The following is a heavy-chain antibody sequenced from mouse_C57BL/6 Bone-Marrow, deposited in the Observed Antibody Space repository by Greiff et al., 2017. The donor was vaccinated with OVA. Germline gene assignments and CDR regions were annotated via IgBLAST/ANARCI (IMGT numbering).Heavy chain of an antibody. CDR2: IRLKSDNYAT. V-gene: IGHV6-3*01. CDR3: TREDY. J-gene: IGHJ4*01. Sequence: EVKLVESGGGLVQPGGSMKLSCVASGFTFSNYWMNWVSQSPEQGLEWVAQIRLKSDNYATHYAESVKGRFTISREDSKSSVYLQMNNLRAEDTGIYYCTREDYWGQGTSVTVSS. CDR1: GFTFSNYW.